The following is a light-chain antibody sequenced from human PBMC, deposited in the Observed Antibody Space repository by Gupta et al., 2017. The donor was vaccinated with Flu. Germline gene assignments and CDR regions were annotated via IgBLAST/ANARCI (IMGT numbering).Light chain of an antibody. CDR3: QQSYTTPLT. CDR2: ATS. CDR1: QSINSQ. Sequence: GDGITITCRASQSINSQLNWYQQKPGKAPELLIFATSSLQNGVPSRFSGSGFGTEFSLTITGLQAEDFATYYCQQSYTTPLTFGPGTTVDVK. J-gene: IGKJ3*01. V-gene: IGKV1-39*01.